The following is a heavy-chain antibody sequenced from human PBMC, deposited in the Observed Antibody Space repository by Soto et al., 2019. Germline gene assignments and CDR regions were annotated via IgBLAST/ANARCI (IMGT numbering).Heavy chain of an antibody. Sequence: SETLSLTCTVSGGSISSSSYYWGWIRQPPGKGLEWIGSIYYSGSTYYNPSLKRRVTISVDTSKNQFSLKLSSVTAADTAVYYCARLASLTLGQADYYGMDVWGQGTTVTSP. D-gene: IGHD2-21*01. V-gene: IGHV4-39*01. J-gene: IGHJ6*02. CDR2: IYYSGST. CDR1: GGSISSSSYY. CDR3: ARLASLTLGQADYYGMDV.